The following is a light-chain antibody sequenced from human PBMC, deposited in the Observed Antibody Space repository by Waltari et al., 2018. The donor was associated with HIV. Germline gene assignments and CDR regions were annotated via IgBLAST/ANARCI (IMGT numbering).Light chain of an antibody. Sequence: EIVLTQSPATLSLSPGARANLSCSASQSVRTYLAWYQQKPGQAPRLLIYDASDRATGTPARFSGSGSGTDFTLTISSLEPEDFAVYYCQQRSNWPPGGAYTFGQGTKLEIK. CDR1: QSVRTY. CDR2: DAS. V-gene: IGKV3-11*01. CDR3: QQRSNWPPGGAYT. J-gene: IGKJ2*01.